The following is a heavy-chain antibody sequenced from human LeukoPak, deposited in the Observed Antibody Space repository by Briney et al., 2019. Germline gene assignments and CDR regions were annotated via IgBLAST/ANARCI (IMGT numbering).Heavy chain of an antibody. Sequence: GASVKVSCKVSGYTLSELSMHWVRQAPGKGLEWMGGFDPEDGETIYAQKFQGRVTMTEDTSTDTAYMELSSLRSEDTAVYYCATSSYADPDHDFWSGYPYWGQGTLVTVSS. V-gene: IGHV1-24*01. D-gene: IGHD3-3*01. CDR2: FDPEDGET. CDR1: GYTLSELS. CDR3: ATSSYADPDHDFWSGYPY. J-gene: IGHJ4*02.